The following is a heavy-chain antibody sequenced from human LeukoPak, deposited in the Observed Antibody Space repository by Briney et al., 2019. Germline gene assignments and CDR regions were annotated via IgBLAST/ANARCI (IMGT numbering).Heavy chain of an antibody. J-gene: IGHJ5*02. CDR2: IYYSGST. CDR1: DDSISSSAYY. CDR3: ARELGSDYGGYSP. D-gene: IGHD4-23*01. V-gene: IGHV4-39*02. Sequence: SETLSLTCTVSDDSISSSAYYWGWIRQPPGKGLEWIGSIYYSGSTYYNPSLESRVTISIDTSKNHFSLELTSATAADTAVYYCARELGSDYGGYSPWGQGTLVTVSS.